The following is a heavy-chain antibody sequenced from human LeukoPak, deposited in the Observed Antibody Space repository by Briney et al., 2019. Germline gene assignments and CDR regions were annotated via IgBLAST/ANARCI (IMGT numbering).Heavy chain of an antibody. V-gene: IGHV1-2*02. CDR1: GYTFTGYY. D-gene: IGHD1-26*01. J-gene: IGHJ4*02. Sequence: ASVKVSYKASGYTFTGYYMHWVRQAPGQGLEWMGWINPNSGGTNYAQKFQGRVTMTRDTSISTAYMELSRLRSDDTAVYYCARVLGSGSYPFKKYYFDYWGQGTLVTVSS. CDR2: INPNSGGT. CDR3: ARVLGSGSYPFKKYYFDY.